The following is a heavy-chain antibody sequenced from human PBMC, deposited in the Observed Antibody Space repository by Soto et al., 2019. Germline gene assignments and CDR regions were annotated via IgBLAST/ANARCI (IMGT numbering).Heavy chain of an antibody. J-gene: IGHJ4*02. D-gene: IGHD3-22*01. CDR3: ARDPIFYYASSGYGGSYFDY. V-gene: IGHV4-30-4*01. Sequence: SETLSLTCAVSGASVTSDDCYWSWIRQPPGKCLEWIGYIYHSGSTYYNPSLKSRVSISIDTSQNQFSLKLTSLTAADTAVYYCARDPIFYYASSGYGGSYFDYWGQGSRVTVYS. CDR2: IYHSGST. CDR1: GASVTSDDCY.